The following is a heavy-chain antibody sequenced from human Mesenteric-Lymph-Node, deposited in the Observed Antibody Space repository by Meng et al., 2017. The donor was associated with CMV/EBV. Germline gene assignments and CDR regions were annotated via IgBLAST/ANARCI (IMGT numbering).Heavy chain of an antibody. CDR1: GFTFSSYA. CDR3: AREGDFWSGYDAFDI. J-gene: IGHJ3*02. V-gene: IGHV3-30-3*01. Sequence: SGFTFSSYAMHWVRQAPGKGLGWVAVISYDGSNKYYADSVKGRFTISRDNSKNTLYLQMNSLRAEDTAVYYCAREGDFWSGYDAFDIWGQGTMVTVSS. D-gene: IGHD3-3*01. CDR2: ISYDGSNK.